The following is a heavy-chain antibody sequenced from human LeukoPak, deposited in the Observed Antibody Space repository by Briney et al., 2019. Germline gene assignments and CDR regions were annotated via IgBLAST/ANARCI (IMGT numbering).Heavy chain of an antibody. Sequence: GASVTVSCKASGGTFSSYAISWVRQAPGQGIEWMGGIIPIFGTANYAQKLQGRVTITADKSTSTAYMELSSLRSENTAAYYCARLGYYGSGSYTDDAFDIWGQGTMVTVSS. CDR2: IIPIFGTA. J-gene: IGHJ3*02. D-gene: IGHD3-10*01. CDR3: ARLGYYGSGSYTDDAFDI. V-gene: IGHV1-69*06. CDR1: GGTFSSYA.